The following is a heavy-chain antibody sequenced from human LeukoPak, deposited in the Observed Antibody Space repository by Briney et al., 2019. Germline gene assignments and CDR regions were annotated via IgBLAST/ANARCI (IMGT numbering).Heavy chain of an antibody. Sequence: SGGSLRLSCAASGXTFSSYAXXWXXXAXGXGLVWVSLISGSTSSTYYADSVKSRFTISRDNSKNTPYLQMNSLRAEDTAVYYCAKAYGGYHFDYWGQGTLVTVSS. D-gene: IGHD1-1*01. CDR3: AKAYGGYHFDY. CDR2: ISGSTSST. CDR1: GXTFSSYA. J-gene: IGHJ4*02. V-gene: IGHV3-23*01.